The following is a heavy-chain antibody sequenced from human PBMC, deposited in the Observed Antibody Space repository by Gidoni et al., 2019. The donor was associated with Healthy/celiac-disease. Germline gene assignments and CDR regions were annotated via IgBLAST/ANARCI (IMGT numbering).Heavy chain of an antibody. CDR2: INTNTGNP. V-gene: IGHV7-4-1*02. CDR1: GYTFTSYA. J-gene: IGHJ6*02. D-gene: IGHD4-4*01. Sequence: QVQLVQSGSELKKPGASVKVSCKASGYTFTSYAMNWVRQAPGQGLEWMGWINTNTGNPTYAQGFTGRFVFSLDTSVSTAYLQISSLKAEDTAVYYCARDRVVSTVTRGSVNYYYYYGMDVWGQGTTVTVSS. CDR3: ARDRVVSTVTRGSVNYYYYYGMDV.